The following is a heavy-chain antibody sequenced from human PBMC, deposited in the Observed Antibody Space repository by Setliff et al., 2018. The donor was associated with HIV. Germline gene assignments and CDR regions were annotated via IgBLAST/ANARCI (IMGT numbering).Heavy chain of an antibody. D-gene: IGHD3-22*01. CDR3: ARGPYYDSNGYHLSSDY. V-gene: IGHV1-8*02. Sequence: GASVKVSCKASGYTFTTYDINWVRRATGQGLEWMAWMNPNSGNTGYAQKFQGRVTLTRDTSISTAYMELSSLRSEDTAVYYCARGPYYDSNGYHLSSDYWGQGTLVTVSS. CDR1: GYTFTTYD. CDR2: MNPNSGNT. J-gene: IGHJ4*02.